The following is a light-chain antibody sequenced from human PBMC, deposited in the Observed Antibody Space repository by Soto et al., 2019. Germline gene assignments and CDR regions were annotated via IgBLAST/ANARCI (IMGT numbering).Light chain of an antibody. CDR3: QEYNSYSGT. Sequence: DIQMTQSPSTLSASVGDTVTVTCRASHSINRWLAWYQQKPGKAPKLLIYDASRLESGVPSRFGGSGSGTEFTLSISSLQPDDFAIYYCQEYNSYSGTVGPGTKVDIK. V-gene: IGKV1-5*01. CDR2: DAS. J-gene: IGKJ1*01. CDR1: HSINRW.